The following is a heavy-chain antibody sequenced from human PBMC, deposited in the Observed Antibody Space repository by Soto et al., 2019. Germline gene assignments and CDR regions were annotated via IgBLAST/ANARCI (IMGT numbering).Heavy chain of an antibody. D-gene: IGHD1-20*01. CDR3: EKRLYIWNLTEPDY. J-gene: IGHJ4*02. CDR2: ISGTGGST. Sequence: PGGSLRLSCAASGFTFSNFAMSWVRQAPGKGLEWVSTISGTGGSTYYADSVKGRFTVSRDNAKNTLSLQVTSLRAEDTPVYYCEKRLYIWNLTEPDYWGQGTLATVSS. V-gene: IGHV3-23*01. CDR1: GFTFSNFA.